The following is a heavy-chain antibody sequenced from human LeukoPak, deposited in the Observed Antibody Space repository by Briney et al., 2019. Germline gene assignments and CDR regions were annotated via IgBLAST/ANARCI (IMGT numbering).Heavy chain of an antibody. J-gene: IGHJ3*01. D-gene: IGHD6-19*01. CDR2: IYTSGST. CDR1: GGSISSGSYY. CDR3: ATSSGFGVFDV. V-gene: IGHV4-61*02. Sequence: PSETLSLTCTVSGGSISSGSYYWSWIRQPPGKGLEWIGRIYTSGSTNYNPSLKSRVTISVDTSKNQFSLKLNSVTAADTAVYFCATSSGFGVFDVWGQGTMVTVSS.